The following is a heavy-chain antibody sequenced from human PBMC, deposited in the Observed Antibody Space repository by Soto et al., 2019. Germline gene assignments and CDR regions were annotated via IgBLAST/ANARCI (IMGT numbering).Heavy chain of an antibody. D-gene: IGHD3-10*01. CDR3: ARTAPVSYYYGSGRPAWFDP. CDR2: IYYSGST. CDR1: GGSISSYY. V-gene: IGHV4-59*01. J-gene: IGHJ5*02. Sequence: SETLSLTCTVSGGSISSYYWSWIRQPPGKGLDWIGYIYYSGSTNYNPSLKSRVTISVDTSKNQFSLKLSSVTAADTAVYYCARTAPVSYYYGSGRPAWFDPWGQGTLVTVSS.